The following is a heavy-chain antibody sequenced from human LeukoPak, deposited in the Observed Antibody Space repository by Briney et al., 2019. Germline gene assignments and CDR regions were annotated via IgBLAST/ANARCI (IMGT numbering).Heavy chain of an antibody. J-gene: IGHJ2*01. V-gene: IGHV4-39*07. D-gene: IGHD6-13*01. CDR2: IYYSGST. Sequence: SETLSLTCTVSGDSISSSNYCWGWIRQPPGKGLEWIGSIYYSGSTYYNSSLKSRVTVSVDTSKNQFSLKLSSVTAADKAVYYCARVYYSSSYDYWYFDLWGRGTLVTVSS. CDR3: ARVYYSSSYDYWYFDL. CDR1: GDSISSSNYC.